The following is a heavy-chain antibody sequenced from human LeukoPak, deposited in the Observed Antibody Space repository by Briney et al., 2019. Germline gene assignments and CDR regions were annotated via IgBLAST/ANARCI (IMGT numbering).Heavy chain of an antibody. CDR1: GFTFSSYA. CDR2: IRSKANSYAT. J-gene: IGHJ6*02. V-gene: IGHV3-73*01. CDR3: HTITIVGATTSPYYYGMDV. D-gene: IGHD1-26*01. Sequence: PGGSLRLSCAASGFTFSSYAMSWVRQAPGKGLEWVGRIRSKANSYATAYAASVKGRFTISRDDSKNTAYLQMNSLKTEDTAVYYRHTITIVGATTSPYYYGMDVWGQGTTVTVSS.